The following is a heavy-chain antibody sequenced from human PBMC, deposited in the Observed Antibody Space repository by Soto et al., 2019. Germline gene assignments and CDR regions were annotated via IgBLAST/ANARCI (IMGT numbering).Heavy chain of an antibody. CDR1: GFTVSSSY. Sequence: EVQMVESGGGLIQPGGSLRLSCAASGFTVSSSYMNWVRQAPGQGLEWVSVIYGGGETYYADSVKGRFSISRDNSKNKLYLQMNSLSGEDTAVYFCARQRCSGGFCYVPAWGQGTLVTVSS. CDR2: IYGGGET. J-gene: IGHJ5*02. CDR3: ARQRCSGGFCYVPA. D-gene: IGHD2-15*01. V-gene: IGHV3-53*01.